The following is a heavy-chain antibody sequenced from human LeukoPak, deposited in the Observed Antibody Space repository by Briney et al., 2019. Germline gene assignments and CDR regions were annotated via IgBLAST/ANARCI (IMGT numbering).Heavy chain of an antibody. V-gene: IGHV4-30-4*01. CDR3: TRDPTGTNAGDWYFDL. D-gene: IGHD4-17*01. Sequence: SETLSLTCTVSGVSMISADTYWTWIRPSPGKGLEWIGYFYYNGRTYYNPSLKSRVTISGDTSKNQFSLKLNSVTAADTAVYYCTRDPTGTNAGDWYFDLWGRGTLVTVSS. CDR2: FYYNGRT. J-gene: IGHJ2*01. CDR1: GVSMISADTY.